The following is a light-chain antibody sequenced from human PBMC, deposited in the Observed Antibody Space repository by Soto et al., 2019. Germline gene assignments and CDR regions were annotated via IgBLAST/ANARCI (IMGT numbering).Light chain of an antibody. Sequence: QSVLTQPPSASGFPGQSVTISCTGTSSDVGGYKYVSWYQQYPGKAPKLMIYEVSKRPSGVPDRFSGSKSGNTASLTVSGLQAEDDAGYYCSSYAGSPYVFXTGTKVTVL. CDR2: EVS. J-gene: IGLJ1*01. CDR3: SSYAGSPYV. CDR1: SSDVGGYKY. V-gene: IGLV2-8*01.